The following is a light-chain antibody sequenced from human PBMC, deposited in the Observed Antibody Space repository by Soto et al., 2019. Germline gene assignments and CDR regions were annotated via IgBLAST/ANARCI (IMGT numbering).Light chain of an antibody. CDR3: QQYFTIPHN. V-gene: IGKV4-1*01. J-gene: IGKJ2*01. CDR2: WAS. CDR1: HSLFYTSNNKNY. Sequence: DIVMTQSPDSLAVSLGARATITCKSSHSLFYTSNNKNYLAWYQQKPGQSPKLLFYWASTRESGVPDRISARGSGKDFTLTISSLQAGDVAVYYCQQYFTIPHNFGQGTKVEIK.